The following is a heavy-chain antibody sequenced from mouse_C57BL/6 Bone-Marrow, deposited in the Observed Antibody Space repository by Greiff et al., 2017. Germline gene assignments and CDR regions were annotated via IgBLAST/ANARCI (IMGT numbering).Heavy chain of an antibody. CDR3: AYYGSRGGYYFDY. J-gene: IGHJ2*01. D-gene: IGHD1-1*01. CDR1: GYAFSSSW. CDR2: IYPGDGDT. V-gene: IGHV1-82*01. Sequence: VQLQQSGPELVKPGASVKISCKASGYAFSSSWMNWVKQRPGKGLEWIGRIYPGDGDTNYNGKFKGKATLTADKSSSTAYMQLSSLTSEDSAVYVCAYYGSRGGYYFDYWGQGTTLTVSS.